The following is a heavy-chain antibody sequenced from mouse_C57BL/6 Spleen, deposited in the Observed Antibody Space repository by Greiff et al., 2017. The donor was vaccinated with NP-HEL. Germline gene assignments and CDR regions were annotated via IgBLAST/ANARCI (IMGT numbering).Heavy chain of an antibody. CDR2: IYPGSGST. J-gene: IGHJ2*01. V-gene: IGHV1-55*01. CDR3: ARPGSSYNYFDY. CDR1: GYTFTSYW. Sequence: VQLQQPGAELVKPGASVKMSCKASGYTFTSYWITWVKQRPGQGLEWIGDIYPGSGSTNYNEKFKSKATLTVDTSSSTAYMQLSSLTSEDSAVYYCARPGSSYNYFDYWGQGTTLTVSS. D-gene: IGHD1-1*01.